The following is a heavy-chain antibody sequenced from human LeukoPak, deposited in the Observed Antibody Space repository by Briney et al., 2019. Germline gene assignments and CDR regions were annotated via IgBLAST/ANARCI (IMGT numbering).Heavy chain of an antibody. J-gene: IGHJ4*02. CDR3: GRGYCTGGTCYPIDN. CDR1: GDSISSYF. CDR2: MSDSGSS. Sequence: SETLSLTCTVSGDSISSYFWSWIRQPPGKGLEWTGYMSDSGSSNYNPSLKSRVTLSVDTSKDQFSLKLSSVTPADTAVYYCGRGYCTGGTCYPIDNWGQGTLVTVSS. D-gene: IGHD2-15*01. V-gene: IGHV4-59*01.